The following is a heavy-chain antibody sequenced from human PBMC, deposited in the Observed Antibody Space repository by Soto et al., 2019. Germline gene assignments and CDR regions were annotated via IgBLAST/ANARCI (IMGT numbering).Heavy chain of an antibody. D-gene: IGHD3-9*01. J-gene: IGHJ4*02. CDR2: ISYSGSA. CDR3: ARARNFLPVYYKGGFYSFGY. CDR1: GDSNSSYY. V-gene: IGHV4-59*01. Sequence: SETLSLTCTVSGDSNSSYYWSWIRQPPGKGLEWIGYISYSGSANYNPSLKSRVTIFVHTSKNQFSLRLNSVTAADTAVYYCARARNFLPVYYKGGFYSFGYGGQETGVT.